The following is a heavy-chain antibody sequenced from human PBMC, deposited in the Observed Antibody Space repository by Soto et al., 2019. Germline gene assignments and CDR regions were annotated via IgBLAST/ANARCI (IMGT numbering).Heavy chain of an antibody. CDR3: ARTFDYDCGYYLFRPQEWYFEL. CDR2: ISPNNGNT. V-gene: IGHV1-18*01. D-gene: IGHD3-3*01. J-gene: IGHJ2*01. Sequence: QLQLVQSGAEVKKPGASVRVSCKASGYTFTNYAITWVRQAPGQGLEWMGWISPNNGNTNYAQKLQGRVTMTTDTSTSTVYMELRSLRSDDTDLYYCARTFDYDCGYYLFRPQEWYFELWGRGTLVTVSS. CDR1: GYTFTNYA.